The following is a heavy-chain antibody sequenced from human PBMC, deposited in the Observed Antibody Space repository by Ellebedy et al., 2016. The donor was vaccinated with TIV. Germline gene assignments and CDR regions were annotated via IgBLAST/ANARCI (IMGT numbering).Heavy chain of an antibody. V-gene: IGHV3-23*01. D-gene: IGHD3-22*01. J-gene: IGHJ4*02. CDR1: GFTFSSYA. Sequence: GGSLRLSXAASGFTFSSYAMSWVRLAPGKGLEWVSAISDNGGSTFYSDSVKGRFTISRDNSKSTVYLQMNSVRAEDTAVYYCSKGRGTSGYLSHDYWGQGTLVTVSS. CDR3: SKGRGTSGYLSHDY. CDR2: ISDNGGST.